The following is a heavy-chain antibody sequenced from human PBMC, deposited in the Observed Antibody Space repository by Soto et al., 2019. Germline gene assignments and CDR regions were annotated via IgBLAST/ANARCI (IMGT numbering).Heavy chain of an antibody. CDR3: ARVPITMSEYYCDY. D-gene: IGHD3-3*01. CDR2: INSGNGNT. Sequence: QVQLVQSGAEEKKPGASVKVSCKASGYTFTTYAMHWVRQAPGQRLEWMGWINSGNGNTKYSQKFQGRVTITRDTSASTAYMELSSLRSEDTAVYYCARVPITMSEYYCDYWGQGTLVTVSS. J-gene: IGHJ4*02. CDR1: GYTFTTYA. V-gene: IGHV1-3*05.